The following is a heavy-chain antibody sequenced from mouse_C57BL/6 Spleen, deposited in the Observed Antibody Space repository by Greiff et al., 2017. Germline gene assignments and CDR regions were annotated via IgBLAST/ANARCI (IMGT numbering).Heavy chain of an antibody. CDR3: ARDRGYRSAMDY. Sequence: EVKVVESEGGLVQPGSSMKLSCTASGFTFSDYYMAWVRQVPEKGLEWVANINYDGSSTYYLDSLKSRFIISRDNAKNILYLQMSSLKSEDTATYYCARDRGYRSAMDYWGQGTSVTVSS. CDR2: INYDGSST. CDR1: GFTFSDYY. D-gene: IGHD2-14*01. V-gene: IGHV5-16*01. J-gene: IGHJ4*01.